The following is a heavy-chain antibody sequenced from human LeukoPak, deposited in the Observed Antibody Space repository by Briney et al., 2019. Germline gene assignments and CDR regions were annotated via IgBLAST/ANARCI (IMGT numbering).Heavy chain of an antibody. CDR3: ARVAPHCSSTSCYGAYYYYYMDV. J-gene: IGHJ6*03. Sequence: SSETLSLTCTVSGGSISSYYWSWIRQPPGKGLERIGYIYYSGSTNYNPSLKSRVTISVDTSKNQFSLKLSSVTAADTAVYYCARVAPHCSSTSCYGAYYYYYMDVWGKGTTVTVSS. V-gene: IGHV4-59*01. CDR1: GGSISSYY. D-gene: IGHD2-2*01. CDR2: IYYSGST.